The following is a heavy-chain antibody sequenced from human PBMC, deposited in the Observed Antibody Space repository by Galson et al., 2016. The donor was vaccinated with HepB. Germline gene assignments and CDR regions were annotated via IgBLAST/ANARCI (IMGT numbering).Heavy chain of an antibody. CDR1: GFTFSSHW. J-gene: IGHJ3*01. CDR3: ARERYSTNWYDAFDV. CDR2: ITSDGSRT. V-gene: IGHV3-74*01. Sequence: GSLRLSCAASGFTFSSHWMHWVRQAPGKGLVWVSHITSDGSRTTYADSVKGRFTISRDNAKNTLYLQMNSLGAEDTAVYYCARERYSTNWYDAFDVWGQGTMVTVSS. D-gene: IGHD6-13*01.